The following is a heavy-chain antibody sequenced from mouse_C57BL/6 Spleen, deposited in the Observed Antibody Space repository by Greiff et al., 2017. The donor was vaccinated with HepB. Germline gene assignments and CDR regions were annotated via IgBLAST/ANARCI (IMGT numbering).Heavy chain of an antibody. CDR2: INPSSGYT. J-gene: IGHJ2*01. CDR1: GYTFTSYT. V-gene: IGHV1-4*01. D-gene: IGHD1-1*01. Sequence: LVESGAELARPGASVKMSCKASGYTFTSYTMHWVKQRPGQGLEWIGYINPSSGYTKYNQKFKDKATLTADKSSSTAYMQLSSLTSEDSAVYYCARSYYYGSEGDFDYWGQGTTLTVSS. CDR3: ARSYYYGSEGDFDY.